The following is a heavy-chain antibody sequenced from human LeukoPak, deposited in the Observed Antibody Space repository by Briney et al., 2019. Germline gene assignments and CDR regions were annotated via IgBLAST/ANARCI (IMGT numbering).Heavy chain of an antibody. D-gene: IGHD6-19*01. J-gene: IGHJ1*01. V-gene: IGHV3-21*01. CDR2: ISSSSSYI. CDR3: AKEAGGWYGLGPAESFQH. Sequence: GGSLRLSCAASGFTFSSYSMNWVRQAPGKGLEWVSSISSSSSYIYYADSVKGRFTISRDNAKNSLYLQMNSLRAEDTAVYYCAKEAGGWYGLGPAESFQHWGQGTLVTVSS. CDR1: GFTFSSYS.